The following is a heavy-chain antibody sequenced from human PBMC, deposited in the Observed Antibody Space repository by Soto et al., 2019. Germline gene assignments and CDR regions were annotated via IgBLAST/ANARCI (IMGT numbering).Heavy chain of an antibody. Sequence: EVQLVETGGGLIQPGGSLRLSCAASGFTVSSNYMHWVRQAPGTGLEWVSVIYTGSSTYYADSVKGRFTISRDNSKNTVFLQINSLRAEDTAVYYCARDRPGSVACRYALDIWGQGTMVTVSS. CDR1: GFTVSSNY. CDR2: IYTGSST. D-gene: IGHD3-16*02. CDR3: ARDRPGSVACRYALDI. J-gene: IGHJ3*02. V-gene: IGHV3-53*02.